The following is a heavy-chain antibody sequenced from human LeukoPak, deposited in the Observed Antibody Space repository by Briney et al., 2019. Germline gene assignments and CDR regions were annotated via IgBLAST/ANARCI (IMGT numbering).Heavy chain of an antibody. CDR1: GFTFSNFA. CDR2: IKQDGSEK. D-gene: IGHD4-17*01. V-gene: IGHV3-7*01. J-gene: IGHJ4*02. CDR3: AREATTVTYFRRQARYFDY. Sequence: GGSLRLSCAASGFTFSNFAMSWVRQAPGKGLEWVANIKQDGSEKYYVDSVKGRFTISRDNAKNSLYLQMNSLRAEDTAVYYCAREATTVTYFRRQARYFDYWGQGTLVTVSS.